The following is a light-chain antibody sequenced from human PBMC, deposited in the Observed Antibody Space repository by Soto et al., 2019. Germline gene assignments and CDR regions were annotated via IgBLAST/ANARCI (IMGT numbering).Light chain of an antibody. J-gene: IGLJ2*01. V-gene: IGLV2-14*01. CDR3: SSYTSSSTVV. Sequence: QSALTQPASVSVSPGQSITISCTGTSSDVGGYNYVSWYQQHPGKAPKLMIYDVSNRPSGVSNRFSGSNSGNPASLTISGLQAEDEADYYCSSYTSSSTVVFGGGTKLTVL. CDR2: DVS. CDR1: SSDVGGYNY.